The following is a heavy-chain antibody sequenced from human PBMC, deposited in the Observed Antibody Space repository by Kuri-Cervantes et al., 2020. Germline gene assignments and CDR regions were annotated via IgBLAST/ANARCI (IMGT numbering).Heavy chain of an antibody. CDR3: ARTGQEDGYNLGAFDI. D-gene: IGHD5-24*01. Sequence: GESLKISCAASGFTFSSYWMHWVRQAPGKGLVWVSRINSDGSSTSYADSVKGRFTISRDNAKNTLYLQMNSLRAEDTAVYYCARTGQEDGYNLGAFDIWGQGTMVTVSS. J-gene: IGHJ3*02. V-gene: IGHV3-74*01. CDR2: INSDGSST. CDR1: GFTFSSYW.